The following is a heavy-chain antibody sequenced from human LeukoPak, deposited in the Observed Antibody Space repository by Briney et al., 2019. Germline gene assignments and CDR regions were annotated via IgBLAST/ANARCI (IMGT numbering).Heavy chain of an antibody. CDR1: GYTFTSYG. D-gene: IGHD3-10*01. V-gene: IGHV1-18*01. J-gene: IGHJ4*02. Sequence: ASVKVSCKASGYTFTSYGISWVRQAPGRGLEWMGWISAYNGNTNYAQKLQGRVTMTTDTSTSTAYMELRSLRSDDTAVYYCARGTMVQGVIISTPVEDYWGQGTLVTVSS. CDR2: ISAYNGNT. CDR3: ARGTMVQGVIISTPVEDY.